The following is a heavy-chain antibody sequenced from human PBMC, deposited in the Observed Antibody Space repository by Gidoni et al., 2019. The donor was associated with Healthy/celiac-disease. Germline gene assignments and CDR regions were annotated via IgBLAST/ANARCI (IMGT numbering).Heavy chain of an antibody. Sequence: QVQLVQSGAEVKKPGASVKVSCKASGYTFTSYAMHWVRQAPGQRLEWMGWINAGNGNTKYSQKFQGRVTITRDTSASTAYMELSSLRSEDTAVYYCARLTKDYYYYYMDVWGKGTTVTVSS. CDR1: GYTFTSYA. V-gene: IGHV1-3*01. J-gene: IGHJ6*03. CDR2: INAGNGNT. CDR3: ARLTKDYYYYYMDV.